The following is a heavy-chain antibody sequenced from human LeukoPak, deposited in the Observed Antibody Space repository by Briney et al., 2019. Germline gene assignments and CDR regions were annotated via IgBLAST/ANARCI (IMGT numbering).Heavy chain of an antibody. CDR3: ARDVRENDASS. CDR2: IYTSGTT. Sequence: PSQTLSLTCTVSGGSISSGGYYWSWIRQPDGKGLEWVVRIYTSGTTNYNPSLKSRVTISIDGSKNQFSLKLSSVTAADTAVYYCARDVRENDASSWGQGALVSVSS. V-gene: IGHV4-61*02. D-gene: IGHD2-8*01. J-gene: IGHJ4*02. CDR1: GGSISSGGYY.